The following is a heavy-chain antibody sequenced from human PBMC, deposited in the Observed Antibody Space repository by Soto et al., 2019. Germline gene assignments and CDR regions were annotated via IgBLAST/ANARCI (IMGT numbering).Heavy chain of an antibody. CDR1: GGTFSSYA. CDR2: IIPIFGTA. Sequence: ASVKVSCKASGGTFSSYAISWVRQAPGQGLKWMGGIIPIFGTANYAQKFQGRVAITADESTSTAYMELSSLRSEDTAAYYCARPCYDILTGYCWGQGTLVTVSS. V-gene: IGHV1-69*13. CDR3: ARPCYDILTGYC. D-gene: IGHD3-9*01. J-gene: IGHJ4*02.